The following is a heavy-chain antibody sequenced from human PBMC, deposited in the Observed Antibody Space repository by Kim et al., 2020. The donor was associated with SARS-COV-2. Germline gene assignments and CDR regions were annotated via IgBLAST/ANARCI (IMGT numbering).Heavy chain of an antibody. J-gene: IGHJ6*03. CDR3: ARGNVNRGGHPFGYYYYYMDV. CDR2: INHSGST. D-gene: IGHD2-15*01. CDR1: GGSFSGYY. V-gene: IGHV4-34*01. Sequence: SETLSLTCAVYGGSFSGYYWSWIRQPPGKGLEWIGEINHSGSTNYNPSLKSRVTISVDTSKNQFSLKLSSVTAADTAVYYCARGNVNRGGHPFGYYYYYMDVWGKGTTVTVSS.